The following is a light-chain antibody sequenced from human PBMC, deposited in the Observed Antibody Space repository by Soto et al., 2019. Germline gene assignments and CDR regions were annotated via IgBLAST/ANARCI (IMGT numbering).Light chain of an antibody. CDR1: QRVSSSY. J-gene: IGKJ1*01. Sequence: PGERATLSCRASQRVSSSYLAWYQHKPGQAPRLLIYGASNRATGIPDRFSGSGSGTDFTLTISRLEPEDFAVYFCQHYGSSPPVTFGQGTKVEIK. CDR3: QHYGSSPPVT. CDR2: GAS. V-gene: IGKV3-20*01.